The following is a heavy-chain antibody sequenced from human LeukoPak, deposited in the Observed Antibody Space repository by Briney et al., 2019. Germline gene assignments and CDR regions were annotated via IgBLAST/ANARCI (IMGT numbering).Heavy chain of an antibody. CDR1: GYSISSGYY. Sequence: SETLSLTCSVSGYSISSGYYWGWIRQPPGKGLEWIGSMYHSGSTYYNPSLKSRVTISVDTSKNQFSLKLSSVTAADTAVYYCARANYGSGSFFIYYNYMDVWAKGPRSPSP. D-gene: IGHD3-10*01. V-gene: IGHV4-38-2*02. J-gene: IGHJ6*03. CDR3: ARANYGSGSFFIYYNYMDV. CDR2: MYHSGST.